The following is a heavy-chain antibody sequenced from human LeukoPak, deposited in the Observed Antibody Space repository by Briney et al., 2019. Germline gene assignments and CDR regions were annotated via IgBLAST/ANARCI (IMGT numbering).Heavy chain of an antibody. V-gene: IGHV3-23*01. CDR2: ISGSGGST. CDR1: GFTFSSYA. J-gene: IGHJ4*02. D-gene: IGHD3-3*01. CDR3: AKDLRAFGVVSFEY. Sequence: GGSLRLSCAASGFTFSSYAMSWVRQAPGKGLEWVSAISGSGGSTYYADSVKGRFTISRGNSKNTLYLQMNSLRAEDTAVYYCAKDLRAFGVVSFEYWGQGTLVTVSS.